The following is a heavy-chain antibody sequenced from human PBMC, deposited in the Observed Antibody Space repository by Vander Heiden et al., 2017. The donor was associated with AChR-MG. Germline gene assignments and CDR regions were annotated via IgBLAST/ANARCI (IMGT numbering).Heavy chain of an antibody. CDR2: IYYSGGT. CDR3: ARAVGSSANWVDP. CDR1: GCSISSGGYY. D-gene: IGHD6-6*01. V-gene: IGHV4-31*03. J-gene: IGHJ5*02. Sequence: HVQLQESGPRLVKPSQTLSLTCPVSGCSISSGGYYWSWISQHPGKGLGWIGYIYYSGGTYYNPALKSRVTISVDTSKNQFSLKLSSVTAAGTAVYYCARAVGSSANWVDPWGQGTLVTVSS.